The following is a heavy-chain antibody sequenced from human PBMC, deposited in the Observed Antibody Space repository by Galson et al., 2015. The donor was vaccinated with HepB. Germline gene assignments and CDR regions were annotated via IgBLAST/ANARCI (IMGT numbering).Heavy chain of an antibody. CDR3: AGGSWRDGYIYFDY. V-gene: IGHV4-61*02. J-gene: IGHJ4*02. Sequence: SLSLTCTVSGGSISSGGYYWSWIRQPAGKGLEWIGRIYTSGSTNYNPSLKSRVTMSVDTSKNQFSLKLSSVTAADTAVYYCAGGSWRDGYIYFDYWGQGTLVTVSS. CDR2: IYTSGST. CDR1: GGSISSGGYY. D-gene: IGHD5-24*01.